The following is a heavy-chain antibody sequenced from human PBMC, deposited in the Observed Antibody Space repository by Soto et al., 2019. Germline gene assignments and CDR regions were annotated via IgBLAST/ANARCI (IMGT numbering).Heavy chain of an antibody. CDR1: GFTFSSYA. J-gene: IGHJ3*02. Sequence: GGSLRLSCAASGFTFSSYAMHWVRQAPGKGLEWVAVISYDGSNKYYADSVKGRFTISRDNSKNTLYLQMNSLRAEDTAVYYCARVGSSWYKMGAFDIWGQGTMVTVS. CDR2: ISYDGSNK. CDR3: ARVGSSWYKMGAFDI. D-gene: IGHD6-13*01. V-gene: IGHV3-30-3*01.